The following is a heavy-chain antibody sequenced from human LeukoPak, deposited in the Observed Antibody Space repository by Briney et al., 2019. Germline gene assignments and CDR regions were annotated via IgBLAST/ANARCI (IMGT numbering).Heavy chain of an antibody. J-gene: IGHJ5*02. CDR3: ARHSWNYEVGWFDP. CDR1: GYSFPSYW. CDR2: IYPGDSDT. Sequence: GESLKISCKGSGYSFPSYWIAWVRQMPGKGLEWMGIIYPGDSDTRYSPSFQGQVTISADKSISTAYLQWSSLKASDTAMYYCARHSWNYEVGWFDPWGQGTLVTVSS. V-gene: IGHV5-51*01. D-gene: IGHD1-7*01.